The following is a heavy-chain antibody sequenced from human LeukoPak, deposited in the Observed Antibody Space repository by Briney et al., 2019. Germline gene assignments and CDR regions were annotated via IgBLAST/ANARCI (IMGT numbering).Heavy chain of an antibody. CDR2: IYYRGTT. D-gene: IGHD3-9*01. V-gene: IGHV4-31*03. CDR1: GGSISSGDYY. J-gene: IGHJ4*02. Sequence: PSQTLSLTCTVSGGSISSGDYYWSWIRQHPGKGPEWMGYIYYRGTTYYNPSLRSRIIMSVDTSRNQFSLKVSSVTAADTAVYYCARMTGYYLDSWGQGTVVTVSS. CDR3: ARMTGYYLDS.